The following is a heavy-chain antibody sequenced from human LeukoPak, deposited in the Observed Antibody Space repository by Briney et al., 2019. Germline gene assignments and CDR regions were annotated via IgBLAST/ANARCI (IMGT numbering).Heavy chain of an antibody. D-gene: IGHD3-3*01. Sequence: SETLSLTCTVSGDSISTSNSYWGWIRQPPGKGLEWIGSIYYSGNTYYNASLKSRFTISVDTSKNQFSLKLTSVTAADTAVYYCARGYGGITIFGVVITPSYYFDYWGQGTLVTVSS. J-gene: IGHJ4*02. V-gene: IGHV4-39*01. CDR2: IYYSGNT. CDR1: GDSISTSNSY. CDR3: ARGYGGITIFGVVITPSYYFDY.